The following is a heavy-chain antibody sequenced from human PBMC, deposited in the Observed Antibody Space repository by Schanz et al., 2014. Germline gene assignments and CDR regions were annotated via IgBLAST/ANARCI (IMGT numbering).Heavy chain of an antibody. J-gene: IGHJ4*02. CDR3: ARDYYDSSGYYYCDY. Sequence: QVQLVQSGTQVKKPGASVKVSCKASGYTLSAYSLHWVRQAPGQGLELMGWINGYNGHTLYAQKFQGRVTMTTDTSTSTSYMELTSLRSEDTAMYYCARDYYDSSGYYYCDYWGQGTLVTVSS. CDR2: INGYNGHT. D-gene: IGHD3-22*01. V-gene: IGHV1-18*01. CDR1: GYTLSAYS.